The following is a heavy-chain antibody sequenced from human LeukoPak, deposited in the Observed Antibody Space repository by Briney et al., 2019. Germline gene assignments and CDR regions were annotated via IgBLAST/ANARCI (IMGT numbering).Heavy chain of an antibody. D-gene: IGHD6-13*01. CDR1: GFTFSSYE. CDR3: ARDNGAAAGLGGYYYGMDV. Sequence: GGSLRLSCAASGFTFSSYEMNWVRQAPGKGLEXXXXXXXXGSTIYYADSVKGRFTISRDNAKNSLYLQMNSLRAEDTAVYYCARDNGAAAGLGGYYYGMDVWGKGTTVTVSS. V-gene: IGHV3-48*03. J-gene: IGHJ6*04. CDR2: XXXXGSTI.